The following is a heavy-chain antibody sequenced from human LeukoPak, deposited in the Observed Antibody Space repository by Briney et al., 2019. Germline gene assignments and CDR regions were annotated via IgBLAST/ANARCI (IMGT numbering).Heavy chain of an antibody. Sequence: SETLSLTCTVSGGSISSSSYCWGWIRQPPGKGLEWIGSIYYSGSTYYNPSLKSRVTISVDTSKNQFSLKLSSVTAADTAVYYCASINPTIDYSLDYWGQGTLVTVSS. D-gene: IGHD4-11*01. CDR1: GGSISSSSYC. J-gene: IGHJ4*02. V-gene: IGHV4-39*01. CDR3: ASINPTIDYSLDY. CDR2: IYYSGST.